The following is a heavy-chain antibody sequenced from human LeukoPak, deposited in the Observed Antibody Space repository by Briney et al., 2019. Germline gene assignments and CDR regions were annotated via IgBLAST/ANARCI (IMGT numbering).Heavy chain of an antibody. Sequence: SETLSLTCTVSGGSISSSSYYWGWIRQPPGEGLEWIGSIYYSGSTYYNPSLKSRVTISVDTSKNQFSLKLSSVTAADTAVYYCARIVYSYGPVWGQGTLVTVSS. V-gene: IGHV4-39*07. CDR2: IYYSGST. CDR3: ARIVYSYGPV. CDR1: GGSISSSSYY. D-gene: IGHD5-18*01. J-gene: IGHJ4*02.